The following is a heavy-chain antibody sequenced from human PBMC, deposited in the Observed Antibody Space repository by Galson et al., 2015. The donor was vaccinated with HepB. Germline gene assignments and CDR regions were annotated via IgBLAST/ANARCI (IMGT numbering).Heavy chain of an antibody. CDR1: GGTFSSYA. D-gene: IGHD5-12*01. J-gene: IGHJ6*03. V-gene: IGHV1-69*10. CDR2: IIPILGIA. Sequence: SVKVSCKASGGTFSSYAISWVRQAPGQGLEWMGGIIPILGIANYAQKFQGRVTITADTSVSTAYLQISSLKAEDTAVYYCAREGIVATPRYWYYYMDVWGKGTTVTVSS. CDR3: AREGIVATPRYWYYYMDV.